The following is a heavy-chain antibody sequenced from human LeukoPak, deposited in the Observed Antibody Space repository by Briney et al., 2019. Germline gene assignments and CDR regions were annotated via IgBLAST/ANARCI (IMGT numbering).Heavy chain of an antibody. J-gene: IGHJ4*02. D-gene: IGHD1-26*01. CDR3: ARLRELRY. V-gene: IGHV4-59*08. Sequence: SETLSLTCTVSGGSISSYYWSWIRQPPGKGLEWIGYIYYSGSTNYNPSLKSRVTISVDTSKNQFSLKLSSVTAADTAVYYCARLRELRYWGQGTLVTVSS. CDR2: IYYSGST. CDR1: GGSISSYY.